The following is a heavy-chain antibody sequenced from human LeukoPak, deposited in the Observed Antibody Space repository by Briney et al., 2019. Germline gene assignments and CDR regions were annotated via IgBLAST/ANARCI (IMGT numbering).Heavy chain of an antibody. J-gene: IGHJ5*02. CDR3: ARDLERTSFPFDP. Sequence: ASVKVSCKASGGTFSSYAISWVRQAPGQGLEWMGRIIPILGIANYAQKSQGRVTITADKSTSTAYMELSSLRSEDTAVYYCARDLERTSFPFDPWGQGTLVTVSS. CDR1: GGTFSSYA. D-gene: IGHD1-1*01. CDR2: IIPILGIA. V-gene: IGHV1-69*04.